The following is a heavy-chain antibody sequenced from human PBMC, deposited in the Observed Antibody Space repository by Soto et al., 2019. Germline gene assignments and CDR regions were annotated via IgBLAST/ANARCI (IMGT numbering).Heavy chain of an antibody. Sequence: GESLKISCKGSGYSFTTYWIGWVRQMPGKGLECMGIIYPGDSDTRYSPSFQGQVTISADKSISTAYLQWSSLKASDTAMYYCATSSIAAGKRYDVFYMWAKGTMVTVSS. D-gene: IGHD6-6*01. J-gene: IGHJ3*02. CDR3: ATSSIAAGKRYDVFYM. CDR1: GYSFTTYW. V-gene: IGHV5-51*01. CDR2: IYPGDSDT.